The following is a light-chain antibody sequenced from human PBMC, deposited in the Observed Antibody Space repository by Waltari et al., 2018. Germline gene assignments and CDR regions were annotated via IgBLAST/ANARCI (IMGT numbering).Light chain of an antibody. J-gene: IGKJ1*01. Sequence: EIVLTQSPGTLSLSPGERATLSCRASQSVSSIYLAWYQQKPGQAPWLLIYGASGRATGIPDRFSGSGAGTDFTLTISRLEPEDFAVYYCQQFGNSQWTFGQGTKVEIK. CDR3: QQFGNSQWT. CDR1: QSVSSIY. CDR2: GAS. V-gene: IGKV3-20*01.